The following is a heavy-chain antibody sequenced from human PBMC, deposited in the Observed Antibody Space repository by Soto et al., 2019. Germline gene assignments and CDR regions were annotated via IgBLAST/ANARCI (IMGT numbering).Heavy chain of an antibody. CDR1: GDSISSNNYH. J-gene: IGHJ4*02. D-gene: IGHD3-10*01. V-gene: IGHV4-39*01. CDR2: MYHSGNT. CDR3: ARHRGPTGPNY. Sequence: QLQLQESGPGLVKPSETLSLTCTVSGDSISSNNYHWGWIRQPPGKGLEWIGSMYHSGNTYHNPSLKSRVTISVDTSKNQWSLDLRSVTAADTAVYYCARHRGPTGPNYWGQGALVTVSS.